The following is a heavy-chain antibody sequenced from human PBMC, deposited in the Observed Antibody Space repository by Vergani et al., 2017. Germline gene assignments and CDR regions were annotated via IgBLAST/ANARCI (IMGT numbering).Heavy chain of an antibody. J-gene: IGHJ3*02. D-gene: IGHD3-3*01. Sequence: QVQLVESGGGVVQPGRSLRLSCAASGFTFSSYAMHWVRQAPGKGLEWVAVISYDGSNKYYADSVKGRFTISRDNSKNTLYLQMNSLRAEDTAVYYCASTGFTIFGVANGAFDIWGQGTMVTVSS. CDR3: ASTGFTIFGVANGAFDI. CDR1: GFTFSSYA. CDR2: ISYDGSNK. V-gene: IGHV3-30-3*01.